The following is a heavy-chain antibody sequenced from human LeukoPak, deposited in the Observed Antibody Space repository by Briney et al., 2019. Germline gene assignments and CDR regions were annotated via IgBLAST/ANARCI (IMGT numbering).Heavy chain of an antibody. V-gene: IGHV4-39*07. CDR3: ARVPTVTFFDY. Sequence: PSETLSLTCTVSGGSISSSSYYWGWIRQPPGKGLEWIGTIYYSGSTYYNPSLKSRVTISVDTSKNQFSLKLSSVTATDTAVYYCARVPTVTFFDYWGQGTLVTVPS. CDR1: GGSISSSSYY. CDR2: IYYSGST. J-gene: IGHJ4*02. D-gene: IGHD4-17*01.